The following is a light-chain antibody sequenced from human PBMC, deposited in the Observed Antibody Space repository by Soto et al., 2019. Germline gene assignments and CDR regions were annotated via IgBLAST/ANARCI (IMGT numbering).Light chain of an antibody. V-gene: IGKV3-11*01. CDR2: DAS. Sequence: EIGLAHTPAKLCWSAGESSSLSCRASQSVSSNLAWYQQKPGQAPRLLIYDASNRATGIPARFIGSGSGTDFTLSISSLEPEDFAVYFCQQRSKSSTFRQGTRLEIK. CDR1: QSVSSN. J-gene: IGKJ5*01. CDR3: QQRSKSST.